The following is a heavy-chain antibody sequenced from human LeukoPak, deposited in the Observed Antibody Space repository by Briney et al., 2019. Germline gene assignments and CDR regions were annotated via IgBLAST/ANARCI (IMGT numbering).Heavy chain of an antibody. Sequence: PGGSLRLSCAASGFSFSSSAMTWVRQAPGKGLEWVSATSGGGVSTHYADSVKGRFTIYRDNSKNTVYLQMNSLRAEDTAVYYCAKDARDSGSDYFDYWGQGTLVTVSS. CDR2: TSGGGVST. CDR3: AKDARDSGSDYFDY. CDR1: GFSFSSSA. D-gene: IGHD1-26*01. J-gene: IGHJ4*02. V-gene: IGHV3-23*01.